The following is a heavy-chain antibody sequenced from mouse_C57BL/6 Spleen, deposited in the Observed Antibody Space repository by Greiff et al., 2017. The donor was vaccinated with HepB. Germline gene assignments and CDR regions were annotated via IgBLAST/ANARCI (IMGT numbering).Heavy chain of an antibody. V-gene: IGHV1-5*01. J-gene: IGHJ2*01. Sequence: DVKLVESGTVLARPGASVKMSCKTSGYTFTSYWMHWVKQRPGQGLEWIGAIYPGNSDTSYNQKFKGKAKLTAVTSASTAYMELSSLTNEDSAVYYCTGHYDGYYVGDYWGQGTTLTVSS. CDR1: GYTFTSYW. CDR2: IYPGNSDT. D-gene: IGHD2-3*01. CDR3: TGHYDGYYVGDY.